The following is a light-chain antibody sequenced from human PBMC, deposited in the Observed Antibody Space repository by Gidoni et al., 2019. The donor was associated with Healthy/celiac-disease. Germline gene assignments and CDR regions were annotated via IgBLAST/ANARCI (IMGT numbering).Light chain of an antibody. CDR1: QSVNSN. Sequence: EIVMPQSPATLSVSPGERATLSCRASQSVNSNLAWYQQKPGQAPRLLIYGASTRATGLPARFSGSGSGTEFTLTISSLQSEDFAVYYCQQYNNWHTFGQGTKLEIK. CDR3: QQYNNWHT. V-gene: IGKV3-15*01. CDR2: GAS. J-gene: IGKJ2*01.